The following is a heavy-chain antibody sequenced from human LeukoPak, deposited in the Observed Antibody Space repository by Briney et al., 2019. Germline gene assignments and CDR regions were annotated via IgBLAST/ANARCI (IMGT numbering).Heavy chain of an antibody. CDR3: ARVYNNNYFDH. J-gene: IGHJ4*02. CDR1: EFTFSNYG. D-gene: IGHD1-14*01. Sequence: SGGSLRLSCAASEFTFSNYGMNWVRQAPGKGLEWVSYISSNSRIINYADSVRGRFTMSRDNSKSMLYLQMDSLRAEDTAVYYCARVYNNNYFDHWGQGTLVTVSS. V-gene: IGHV3-48*01. CDR2: ISSNSRII.